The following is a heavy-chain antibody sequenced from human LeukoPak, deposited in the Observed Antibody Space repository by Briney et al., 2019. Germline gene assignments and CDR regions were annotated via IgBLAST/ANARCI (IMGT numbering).Heavy chain of an antibody. V-gene: IGHV1-58*02. CDR3: AAGNDYYYYGMDV. CDR1: GFTFTSSA. Sequence: GASVKVSCKASGFTFTSSAMQWVRQARGQRLEWIGWIVVGSGNTNYAQKFQERVTITRDMSTSTAYMELSSLRSEDTAVYYCAAGNDYYYYGMDVWGQGTTVTVS. J-gene: IGHJ6*02. CDR2: IVVGSGNT.